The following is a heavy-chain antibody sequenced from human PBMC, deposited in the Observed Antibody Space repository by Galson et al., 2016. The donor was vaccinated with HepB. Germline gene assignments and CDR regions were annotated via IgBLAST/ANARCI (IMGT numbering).Heavy chain of an antibody. V-gene: IGHV3-23*01. CDR2: ISGSGDST. J-gene: IGHJ4*02. CDR1: GFTFSNYA. D-gene: IGHD3-22*01. Sequence: SLRLSCAAAGFTFSNYAMSWVRQAPGKGLERVSTISGSGDSTYYADSGKGRFTTSRDKSKNTLYLQMNSLRAEDTAVYYCTKDGDSTGYYYSKFNWGQGTLVTVSS. CDR3: TKDGDSTGYYYSKFN.